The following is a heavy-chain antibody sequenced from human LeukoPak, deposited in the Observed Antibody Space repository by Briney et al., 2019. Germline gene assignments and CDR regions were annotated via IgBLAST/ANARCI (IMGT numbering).Heavy chain of an antibody. Sequence: ASVKVSCKASGYTFTSYGISWVRQAPGQGLEWMGWINPNSGGTSYAQKFQGRVTMTRDTSIGTAYMELSRLRSDDTAVYYCARDGVGATPSEYFQHWGQGSLVTVSS. J-gene: IGHJ1*01. CDR1: GYTFTSYG. D-gene: IGHD1-26*01. CDR3: ARDGVGATPSEYFQH. CDR2: INPNSGGT. V-gene: IGHV1-2*02.